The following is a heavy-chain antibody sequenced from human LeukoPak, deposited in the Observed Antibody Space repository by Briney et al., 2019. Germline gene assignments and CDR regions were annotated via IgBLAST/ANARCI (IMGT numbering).Heavy chain of an antibody. CDR1: GGSFSGYY. Sequence: SETLSLTCAVYGGSFSGYYWSWIRQPPGKGLEWIGEINHSGSTNYNPSLKSRVTISVDTSKNQFSLKLSSVTAADTAVYYCARHLIYCSSTSCSRKYNWFDPWGQGTLVTVSS. V-gene: IGHV4-34*01. D-gene: IGHD2-2*01. CDR3: ARHLIYCSSTSCSRKYNWFDP. CDR2: INHSGST. J-gene: IGHJ5*02.